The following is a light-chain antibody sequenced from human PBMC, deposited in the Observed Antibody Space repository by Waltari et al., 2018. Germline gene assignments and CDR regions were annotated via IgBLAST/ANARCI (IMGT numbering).Light chain of an antibody. CDR1: ILSEYF. Sequence: SYELTQPPSVSVSPGPTPRTTCSGEILSEYFAYWYQQRSGQAPVMLIYKTTERPSGVPERFSGSKSGATVTLTIRGVQSEDEADYYCHSAYSGPGRVFGGGTKLTVL. V-gene: IGLV3-25*03. CDR2: KTT. CDR3: HSAYSGPGRV. J-gene: IGLJ3*02.